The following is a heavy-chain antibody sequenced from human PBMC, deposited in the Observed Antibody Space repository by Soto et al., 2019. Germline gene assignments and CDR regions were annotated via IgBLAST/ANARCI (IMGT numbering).Heavy chain of an antibody. J-gene: IGHJ6*02. Sequence: SVKVSCTASGGTFSSYAISWVRQAPGQGLEWMGGIIPIFGTANYAQKFQGRVTITADESTSTAYMELSSLRSEDTAVYYCARAFISPDYYYYYGMDVWGQGTTVTVSS. CDR1: GGTFSSYA. CDR3: ARAFISPDYYYYYGMDV. CDR2: IIPIFGTA. V-gene: IGHV1-69*13. D-gene: IGHD3-3*02.